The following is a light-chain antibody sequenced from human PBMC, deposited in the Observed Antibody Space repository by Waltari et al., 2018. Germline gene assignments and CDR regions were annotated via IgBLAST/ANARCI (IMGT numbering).Light chain of an antibody. Sequence: QSVLTQPPSASGTPGQRVTISCSGSSDNIGTNSVNWYQQLPRTAPKLLIHRNNQRPSGVPDRFSGSKSGTSASLAISGLLSDDEDDYYCAAWDDSLNGYLFGTGTKVTVL. J-gene: IGLJ1*01. CDR2: RNN. CDR3: AAWDDSLNGYL. CDR1: SDNIGTNS. V-gene: IGLV1-44*01.